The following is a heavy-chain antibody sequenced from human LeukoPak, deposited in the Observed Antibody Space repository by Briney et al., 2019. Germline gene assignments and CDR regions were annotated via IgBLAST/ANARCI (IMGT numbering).Heavy chain of an antibody. CDR1: GFIVSSNY. CDR2: IYSGGST. CDR3: AELGITMIGGV. D-gene: IGHD3-10*02. J-gene: IGHJ6*04. V-gene: IGHV3-53*01. Sequence: GGSLRLSCAASGFIVSSNYMSWVRQAPGKGLEWVSVIYSGGSTYYADSVKGRFTISRDNSKNTLYLQMNSLRAEDTAVYYCAELGITMIGGVWGKGTTVTISS.